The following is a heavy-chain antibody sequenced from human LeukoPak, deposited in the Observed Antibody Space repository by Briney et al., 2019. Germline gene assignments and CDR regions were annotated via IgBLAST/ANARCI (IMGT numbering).Heavy chain of an antibody. D-gene: IGHD2-21*01. CDR3: VRNSGELGA. CDR2: IYSAGGT. Sequence: PGGSLRLSCAASGFTVSNNYMRWVRRAAGKGLEWVALIYSAGGTYYADSVKGRFTISRDNSKNTLHLQMNSLRAEDTAVYYCVRNSGELGAWGQGTLVTVSS. V-gene: IGHV3-53*01. CDR1: GFTVSNNY. J-gene: IGHJ5*02.